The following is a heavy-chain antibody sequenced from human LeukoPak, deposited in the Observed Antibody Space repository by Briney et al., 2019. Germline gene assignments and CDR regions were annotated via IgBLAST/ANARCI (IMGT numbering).Heavy chain of an antibody. CDR2: ISFDGKNK. CDR3: ARQGYTYGYDS. CDR1: GFTFSTYG. Sequence: QPGRSLRLSCAASGFTFSTYGMHWVRQAPGKGLEWVAVISFDGKNKYYPDSVKGRFTISRDDSKNTLYLQMNSLRAEDTAVYYCARQGYTYGYDSWGQGTLVTVSS. D-gene: IGHD5-18*01. V-gene: IGHV3-30*03. J-gene: IGHJ4*02.